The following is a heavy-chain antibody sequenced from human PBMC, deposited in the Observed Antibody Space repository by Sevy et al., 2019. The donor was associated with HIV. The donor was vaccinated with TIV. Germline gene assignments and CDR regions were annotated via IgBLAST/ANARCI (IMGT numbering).Heavy chain of an antibody. CDR1: GFTFSSYW. J-gene: IGHJ4*02. V-gene: IGHV3-7*01. CDR3: ARGSFCSSASCYSGGYHY. D-gene: IGHD2-2*01. Sequence: GGSLRLSCAASGFTFSSYWLNWVRQAPGKGLEWVANIKQDGSERYYVDSVKGRFTISRDNAKNSRYLQMNSLRAEDTAVYYCARGSFCSSASCYSGGYHYWGQGTLVTVSS. CDR2: IKQDGSER.